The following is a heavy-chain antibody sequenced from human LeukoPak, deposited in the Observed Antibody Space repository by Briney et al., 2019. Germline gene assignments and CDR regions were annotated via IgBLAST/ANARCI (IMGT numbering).Heavy chain of an antibody. Sequence: ETLSLTCTVSGGSISSSSYYWGWIRQPPGKGLEWLSALRGSGAATYYADSVKGRFTISRDNCKNTLYLQMNSLRAEDTAVYYCAKSRAAGTGPYYYYGMDVWGQGTTVTVSS. D-gene: IGHD6-13*01. CDR2: LRGSGAAT. CDR3: AKSRAAGTGPYYYYGMDV. J-gene: IGHJ6*02. CDR1: GGSISSSSYY. V-gene: IGHV3-23*01.